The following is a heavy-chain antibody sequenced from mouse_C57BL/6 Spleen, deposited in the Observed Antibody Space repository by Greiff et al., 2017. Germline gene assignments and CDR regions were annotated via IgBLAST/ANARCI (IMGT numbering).Heavy chain of an antibody. CDR2: SRNKANDYTT. J-gene: IGHJ4*01. CDR1: GFTFSDFY. CDR3: ARDNWSFYAMDY. V-gene: IGHV7-1*01. Sequence: EVNVVESGGGLVQSGRSLRLSCATSGFTFSDFYMEWVRQAPGKGLEWIAASRNKANDYTTEYSASVKGRFIVSRDTSQSILYLQMNALRAEDTAIYYCARDNWSFYAMDYWGQGTSVTVSS.